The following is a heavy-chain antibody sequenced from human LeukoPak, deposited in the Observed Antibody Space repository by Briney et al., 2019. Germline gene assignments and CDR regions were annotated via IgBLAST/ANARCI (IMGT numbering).Heavy chain of an antibody. Sequence: NPGGSLRLSCAASGFTFSNAWTSWVRQAPGKGLEWVGRIKSKTDGGTTDYAAPVKGRFTISRDDSKNTLYLQMNSLKTEDTAVYYCTTAPFYGSGSYSYWGQGTLVTVSS. CDR1: GFTFSNAW. D-gene: IGHD3-10*01. V-gene: IGHV3-15*01. CDR3: TTAPFYGSGSYSY. J-gene: IGHJ4*02. CDR2: IKSKTDGGTT.